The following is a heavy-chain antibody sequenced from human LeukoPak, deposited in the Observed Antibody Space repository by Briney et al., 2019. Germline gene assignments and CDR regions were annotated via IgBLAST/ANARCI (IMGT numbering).Heavy chain of an antibody. J-gene: IGHJ4*02. CDR3: ARDSELPYFDY. V-gene: IGHV3-48*02. CDR2: ISSTSSTI. CDR1: GFTFNTYN. D-gene: IGHD1-26*01. Sequence: GGSLRLSCAASGFTFNTYNMNWVRQAPGKGLEWVSYISSTSSTIFYADSVKGRFTISRDNAKNSLYLQMNGLTDEDTAVYYCARDSELPYFDYWGQGTLVTVSS.